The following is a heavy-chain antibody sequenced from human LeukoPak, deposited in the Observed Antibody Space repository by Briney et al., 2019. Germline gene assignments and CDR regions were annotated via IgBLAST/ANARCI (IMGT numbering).Heavy chain of an antibody. D-gene: IGHD5-24*01. V-gene: IGHV3-23*01. CDR3: ARALLVRNGYNYSPNYFDY. CDR1: GLSFSRFA. J-gene: IGHJ4*02. CDR2: ISGSAGGT. Sequence: GGSLRLSCAASGLSFSRFAMSWVRQAPGKGLEWVATISGSAGGTYYADSVKGRVTISRDNSKNTVYLQMNSLRAEDTAVYYCARALLVRNGYNYSPNYFDYWGQGTLVTVSS.